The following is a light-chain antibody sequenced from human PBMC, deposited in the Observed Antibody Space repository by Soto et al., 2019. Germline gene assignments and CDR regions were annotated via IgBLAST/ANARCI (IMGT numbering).Light chain of an antibody. V-gene: IGKV1-5*01. Sequence: EIQMTQSPSTLSGSVGDRATITCRASQTITSWLAWYQQKPGKAPKLLIYDASILKSGVPSRFSGSGSGTEFTLTISSLQPDDFATYYCQHYNSYSEAFGQGTKVDIK. J-gene: IGKJ1*01. CDR3: QHYNSYSEA. CDR1: QTITSW. CDR2: DAS.